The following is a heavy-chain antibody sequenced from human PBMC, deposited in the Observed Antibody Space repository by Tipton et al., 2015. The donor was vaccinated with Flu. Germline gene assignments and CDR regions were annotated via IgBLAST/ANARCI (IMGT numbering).Heavy chain of an antibody. D-gene: IGHD3-9*01. J-gene: IGHJ5*02. CDR1: GGSISSYTYY. CDR2: IYYIGTT. Sequence: TLSLTCTVSGGSISSYTYYWGWFRQSPGTGLEWIGSIYYIGTTYYNPSLKSRVTMSIDTAKNQFPLKVTSVTAADTAVYYCAKEGSYNILQNYYNKGVAPWGQGTLGIVSS. V-gene: IGHV4-39*06. CDR3: AKEGSYNILQNYYNKGVAP.